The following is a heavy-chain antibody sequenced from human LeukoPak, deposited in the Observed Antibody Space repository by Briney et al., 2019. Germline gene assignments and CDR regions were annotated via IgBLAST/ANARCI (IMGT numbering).Heavy chain of an antibody. J-gene: IGHJ2*01. CDR1: RFTFSSYE. V-gene: IGHV3-48*03. CDR3: AGGASRSYWYFDL. D-gene: IGHD2-2*01. CDR2: ISSNGVST. Sequence: GGSLRLSCAASRFTFSSYEMNWVRQAPGKGLEWVSYISSNGVSTFYADSLKGRFTISRDNAKNLLYLQMNSLRVDDTATYYCAGGASRSYWYFDLWGRGTLVTVSS.